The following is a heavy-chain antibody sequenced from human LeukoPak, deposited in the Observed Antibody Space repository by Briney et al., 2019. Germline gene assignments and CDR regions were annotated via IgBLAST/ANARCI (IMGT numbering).Heavy chain of an antibody. CDR1: GITFSNSA. Sequence: PGGSLRLSCVPSGITFSNSALSWVRQAPGKGLEWVATITKSGDQTYYADSVKGRFTISRDNSKNTLYLQMNSLRAEDTAVYYCANQRTRWYRFDYWGQGTLVTVSS. CDR3: ANQRTRWYRFDY. J-gene: IGHJ4*02. V-gene: IGHV3-23*01. D-gene: IGHD6-13*01. CDR2: ITKSGDQT.